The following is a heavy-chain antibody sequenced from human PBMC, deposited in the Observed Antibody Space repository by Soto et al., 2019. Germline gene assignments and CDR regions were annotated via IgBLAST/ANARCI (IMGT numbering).Heavy chain of an antibody. CDR1: GGSISSSNW. CDR3: ARGVGATILSNWFAP. CDR2: IYHSGST. D-gene: IGHD1-26*01. V-gene: IGHV4-4*02. Sequence: QVQLQESGPGLVKPSGTLSLTCAVSGGSISSSNWWIWVRQPPGKVLEWIGQIYHSGSTNYNPFLQRRVPLSVDKYKNQFSLKLRSVTAADTDVYYCARGVGATILSNWFAPWGQGTLVTVSS. J-gene: IGHJ5*02.